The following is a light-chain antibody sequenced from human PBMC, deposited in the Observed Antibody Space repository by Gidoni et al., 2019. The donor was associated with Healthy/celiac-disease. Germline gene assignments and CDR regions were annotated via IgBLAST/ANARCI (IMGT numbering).Light chain of an antibody. CDR3: QQRSNWPPYT. CDR1: QSVSSY. V-gene: IGKV3-11*01. J-gene: IGKJ2*01. CDR2: DAS. Sequence: EIVFTQSPATLSLSPGERATLSCRASQSVSSYLAWYQQKPGQAPRLLIYDASNRATGIPARFSGSGSGTDFTLNISSLEPEDFAVYYCQQRSNWPPYTFGQGTKLEIK.